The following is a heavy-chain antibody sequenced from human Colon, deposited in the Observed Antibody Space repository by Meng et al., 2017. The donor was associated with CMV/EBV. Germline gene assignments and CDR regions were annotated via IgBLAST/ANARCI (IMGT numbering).Heavy chain of an antibody. J-gene: IGHJ6*02. CDR2: IYYSGST. V-gene: IGHV4-31*03. CDR1: GGSISSGGYY. Sequence: SETLSLTCTVSGGSISSGGYYWSWIRQHPGKGLEWIGYIYYSGSTYYNPPLKSRVTISVDTSKNQFSLKLSSVTAADTAVYYCARARVGYCSSTSCYQGGYYYYGMDVWGQGTTVTVSS. D-gene: IGHD2-2*01. CDR3: ARARVGYCSSTSCYQGGYYYYGMDV.